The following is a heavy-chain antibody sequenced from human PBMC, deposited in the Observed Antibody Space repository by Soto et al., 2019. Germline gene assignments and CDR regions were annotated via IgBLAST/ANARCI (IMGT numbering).Heavy chain of an antibody. D-gene: IGHD6-6*01. CDR3: AVGLYRSSSRGPENGCDP. CDR1: GGSISSGDYY. V-gene: IGHV4-30-4*01. Sequence: SETLSLTCTVSGGSISSGDYYWSWIRQPPGKGLEWIGYIYYSGSTYYNPSLKRRVTISVDTSKTQFSLTLSSVTAADTAVYYFAVGLYRSSSRGPENGCDPWGKGTRVTVSS. CDR2: IYYSGST. J-gene: IGHJ6*04.